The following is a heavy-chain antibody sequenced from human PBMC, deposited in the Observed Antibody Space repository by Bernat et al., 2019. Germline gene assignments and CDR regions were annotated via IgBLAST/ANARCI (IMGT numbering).Heavy chain of an antibody. Sequence: QVQLVESGGGVVQPGRSLRLSCAASGFTFSSYGMHWVRQAPGKGLEWVAVIWYDGSNKYYADSVKGRFTISRDNSKNTLYLQMNSLRAEDTAVYYCAGDMHECSWARRYYYYYRDVWGKGTTVTVSS. D-gene: IGHD6-13*01. V-gene: IGHV3-33*01. CDR2: IWYDGSNK. CDR3: AGDMHECSWARRYYYYYRDV. CDR1: GFTFSSYG. J-gene: IGHJ6*03.